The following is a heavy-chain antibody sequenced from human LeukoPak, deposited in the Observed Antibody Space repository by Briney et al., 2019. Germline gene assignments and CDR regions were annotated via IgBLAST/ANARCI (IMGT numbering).Heavy chain of an antibody. Sequence: GRSLRLSCAASGFTFSSYAMHWVRQAPGKGLEWVAVISYDGSNKYYADSVKGRFTISRDNSKNTLYLQMNSLRAEDTAVYYCAREGEGYYGSGSYPDYWXXGTXVXXSS. D-gene: IGHD3-10*01. J-gene: IGHJ4*02. CDR2: ISYDGSNK. CDR3: AREGEGYYGSGSYPDY. CDR1: GFTFSSYA. V-gene: IGHV3-30-3*01.